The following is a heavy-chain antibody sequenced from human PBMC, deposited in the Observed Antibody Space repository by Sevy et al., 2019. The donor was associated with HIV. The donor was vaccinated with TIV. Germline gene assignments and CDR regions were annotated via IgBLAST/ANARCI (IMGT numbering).Heavy chain of an antibody. Sequence: GGSLRLSCGAAGFSFSTYSLNWVRQAPGKGLEWISYISGTSQTIYYADSVKGRFTISRDNAKNSLYLQMNSLGAEDTAIYYCARVPLSDDPWSCDHWGQGSLVTVSS. V-gene: IGHV3-48*01. CDR1: GFSFSTYS. J-gene: IGHJ4*02. CDR2: ISGTSQTI. CDR3: ARVPLSDDPWSCDH. D-gene: IGHD2-15*01.